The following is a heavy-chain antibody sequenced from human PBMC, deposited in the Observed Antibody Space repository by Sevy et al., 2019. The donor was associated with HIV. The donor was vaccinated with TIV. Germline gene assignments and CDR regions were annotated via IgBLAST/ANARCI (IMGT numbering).Heavy chain of an antibody. Sequence: SQTLSLTCAISGDSVSSNSAAWNWIRQSPSRGLEWLGRTYYRSKWYNDYAVSVKSRITINPDTSKNQFSLQLSSVTPEDTAVYYCASGPGGVYSGSYYTFDYWCQGTLVTVSS. CDR3: ASGPGGVYSGSYYTFDY. V-gene: IGHV6-1*01. CDR1: GDSVSSNSAA. D-gene: IGHD1-26*01. CDR2: TYYRSKWYN. J-gene: IGHJ4*02.